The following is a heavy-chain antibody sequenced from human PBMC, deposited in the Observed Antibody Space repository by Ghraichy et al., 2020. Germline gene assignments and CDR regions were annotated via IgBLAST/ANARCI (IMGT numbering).Heavy chain of an antibody. V-gene: IGHV4-59*08. CDR3: ARLSVDTAMDY. CDR2: IYYSGST. Sequence: SETLSLTCTVSGGSISSYYWSWIRQPPGKGLEWIGYIYYSGSTNYNPSLKSRVTISVDTSKNQFSLKLSSVTAADTAVYYCARLSVDTAMDYWGQGTLVTVSS. D-gene: IGHD5-18*01. CDR1: GGSISSYY. J-gene: IGHJ4*02.